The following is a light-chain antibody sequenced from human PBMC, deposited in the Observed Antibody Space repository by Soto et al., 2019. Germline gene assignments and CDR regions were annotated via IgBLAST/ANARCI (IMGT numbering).Light chain of an antibody. CDR3: SSYTSSNPLAV. Sequence: QSVLIQPASVSGSPGQSITISCTGTSRDGGGSNYVSWYQHHPHRAPKLLIYEVNYRPSGLSTRFSGSKSRNTASLTISGLQAEDEADYYCSSYTSSNPLAVFGVGTKVTVL. J-gene: IGLJ1*01. CDR1: SRDGGGSNY. V-gene: IGLV2-14*01. CDR2: EVN.